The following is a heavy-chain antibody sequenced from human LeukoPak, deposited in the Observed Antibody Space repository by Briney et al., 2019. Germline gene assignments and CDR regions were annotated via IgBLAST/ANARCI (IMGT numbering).Heavy chain of an antibody. Sequence: GGSLRLSCAASGFTFSSYSMNWVRQAPGKGLEWVSSISSSSSYIYYADSVKGRFTISRDNAKNSLYLQMNSLRAEDTAVYYCARFSNIAVAAYDYWGQGTLVAVSS. CDR1: GFTFSSYS. V-gene: IGHV3-21*01. J-gene: IGHJ4*02. CDR3: ARFSNIAVAAYDY. CDR2: ISSSSSYI. D-gene: IGHD6-19*01.